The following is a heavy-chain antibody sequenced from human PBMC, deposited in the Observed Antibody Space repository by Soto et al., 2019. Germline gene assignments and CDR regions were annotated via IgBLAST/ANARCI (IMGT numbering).Heavy chain of an antibody. D-gene: IGHD1-1*01. CDR2: ISGSGAST. V-gene: IGHV3-23*01. CDR3: AKDARSNWNTGHYNDALDI. Sequence: EVQLLESGGGLVQPGGSLRLSCAASGFTFSSYAMSWVHQAPWKGLEWVSAISGSGASTYYSDSVKGRFTSSRDNSENTLYVQMNSLRAEDTALYYCAKDARSNWNTGHYNDALDICGQGTMVTVSS. J-gene: IGHJ3*02. CDR1: GFTFSSYA.